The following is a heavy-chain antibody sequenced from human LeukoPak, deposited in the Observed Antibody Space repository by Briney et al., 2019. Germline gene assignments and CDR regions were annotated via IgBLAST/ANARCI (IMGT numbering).Heavy chain of an antibody. CDR3: AKIGGSSGDTFEI. CDR2: IRYDGSNK. V-gene: IGHV3-30*02. D-gene: IGHD6-6*01. CDR1: GFTFSSYG. J-gene: IGHJ3*02. Sequence: SGGSLRLSCAASGFTFSSYGIHWVRQAPGKGLEWVSFIRYDGSNKYYADSVKGRFTISRDNSKNTLYLQMNSLRAEDTAVYYCAKIGGSSGDTFEIWGQGTMVTVSS.